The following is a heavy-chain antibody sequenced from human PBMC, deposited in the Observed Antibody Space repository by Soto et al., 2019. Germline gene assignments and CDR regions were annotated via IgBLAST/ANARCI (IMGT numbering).Heavy chain of an antibody. Sequence: QVQLQESGPGLMKPSETLSLTCTVSAGSITTSYWSWIRQPLGKALEWIGYISYRGSTNYNPSLNSRLAISIDTSKSQISLKLTSMTTADTAVYYCARSGRVGREVNTWFDPWGQGALVTVSS. V-gene: IGHV4-59*01. D-gene: IGHD2-2*01. CDR2: ISYRGST. CDR3: ARSGRVGREVNTWFDP. CDR1: AGSITTSY. J-gene: IGHJ5*02.